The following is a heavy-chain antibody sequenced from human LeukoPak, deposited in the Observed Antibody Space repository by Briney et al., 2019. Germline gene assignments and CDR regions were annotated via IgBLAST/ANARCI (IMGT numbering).Heavy chain of an antibody. CDR2: ISAYKGNA. CDR1: GYTFTNSG. Sequence: APVKVFCRASGYTFTNSGINWVRQAPGQGLQWMGWISAYKGNANYAPKLQGRVTLTTDTSTSTAFMELSSLRSDDTAVYYCARSAYYYDTSAYADDFDSWGQGTLVTVSS. CDR3: ARSAYYYDTSAYADDFDS. J-gene: IGHJ4*02. V-gene: IGHV1-18*01. D-gene: IGHD3-22*01.